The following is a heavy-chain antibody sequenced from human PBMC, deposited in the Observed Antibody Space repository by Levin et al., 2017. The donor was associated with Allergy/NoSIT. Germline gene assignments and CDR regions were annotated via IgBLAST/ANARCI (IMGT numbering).Heavy chain of an antibody. V-gene: IGHV1-24*01. Sequence: EASVKVSCKVSGYTLTELSMHWVRQAPGKGLEWMGGFDPEDGETIYAQKFQGRVTMTEDTSTDTAYMELSSLRSEDTAVYYCATALTTVTTYDFDYWGQGTLVTVSS. CDR1: GYTLTELS. D-gene: IGHD4-11*01. CDR2: FDPEDGET. CDR3: ATALTTVTTYDFDY. J-gene: IGHJ4*02.